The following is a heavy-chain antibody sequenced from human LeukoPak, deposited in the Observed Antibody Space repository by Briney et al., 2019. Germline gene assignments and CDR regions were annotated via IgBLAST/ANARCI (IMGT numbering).Heavy chain of an antibody. D-gene: IGHD5-18*01. J-gene: IGHJ4*02. CDR2: IYYSGST. CDR1: GGSISSYY. CDR3: ASRQERGYSYCL. V-gene: IGHV4-59*08. Sequence: SETLSLTCTVSGGSISSYYWSWVRQPPGKGLEWIGYIYYSGSTNYNPSLKSRVTISVDTSKNQFSLKLSSVTAADTAVYYCASRQERGYSYCLWGQGTLVTVSS.